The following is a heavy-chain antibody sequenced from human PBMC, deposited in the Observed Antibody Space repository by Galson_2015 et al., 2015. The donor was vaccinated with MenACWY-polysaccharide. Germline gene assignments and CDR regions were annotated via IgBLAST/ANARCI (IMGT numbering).Heavy chain of an antibody. D-gene: IGHD3-10*01. Sequence: SLRLSCAVSGFTFSTYLMTWVRQAPGKGLEWVSYIGTSSSTISYADSVKGRFTISTDNAENSLYLQMNSLRVEDTAVYYCARGYMVRGGYFDPWGHGTLVTVSS. J-gene: IGHJ4*01. V-gene: IGHV3-48*01. CDR3: ARGYMVRGGYFDP. CDR2: IGTSSSTI. CDR1: GFTFSTYL.